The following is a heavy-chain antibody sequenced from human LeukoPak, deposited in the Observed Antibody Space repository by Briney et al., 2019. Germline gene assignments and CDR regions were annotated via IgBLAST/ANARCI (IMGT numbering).Heavy chain of an antibody. CDR3: ASGYDSSGYYYNY. D-gene: IGHD3-22*01. CDR2: ISSSSSYI. V-gene: IGHV3-21*01. CDR1: GFTFSSYS. J-gene: IGHJ4*02. Sequence: GGSLRLSCAASGFTFSSYSTNWVRQAPGKGLEWVSSISSSSSYIYYADSVKGRFTISRDNAKNSLYLQMNSLRAEDTAVYYCASGYDSSGYYYNYWGQGTLVTVSS.